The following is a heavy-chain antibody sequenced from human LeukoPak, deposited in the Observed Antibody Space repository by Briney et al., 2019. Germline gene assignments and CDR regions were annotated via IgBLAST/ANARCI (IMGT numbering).Heavy chain of an antibody. CDR1: GGSISSYY. D-gene: IGHD6-19*01. V-gene: IGHV4-4*07. Sequence: SETLSLTCTVSGGSISSYYWSWIRQPAGKGLEWIGRIYTSGSTNYNPSLKSRVTISIDTSKNHFSLKLSSVTAADTAVYYCARDDTGYSSGWSKDFDYWGQGTLVTVSS. J-gene: IGHJ4*02. CDR2: IYTSGST. CDR3: ARDDTGYSSGWSKDFDY.